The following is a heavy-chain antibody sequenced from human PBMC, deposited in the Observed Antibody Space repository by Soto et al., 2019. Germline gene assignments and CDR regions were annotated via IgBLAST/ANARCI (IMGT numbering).Heavy chain of an antibody. CDR2: ISAYNGNT. J-gene: IGHJ6*03. CDR3: ARDRGQLHYYYYMDV. Sequence: ASVKVSCKASGYTFTSYGISWVRQAPGQGLEWMGWISAYNGNTNYAQKLQGRVTMTTDTSTSTAYMELRSLRSDDTAVYYCARDRGQLHYYYYMDVWGKGTTVTVSS. D-gene: IGHD5-18*01. CDR1: GYTFTSYG. V-gene: IGHV1-18*01.